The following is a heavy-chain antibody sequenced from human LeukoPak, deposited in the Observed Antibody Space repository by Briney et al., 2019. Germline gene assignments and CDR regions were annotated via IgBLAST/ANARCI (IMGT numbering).Heavy chain of an antibody. D-gene: IGHD2-15*01. CDR1: GGSISSYY. CDR3: AREVGQVVVAATGAWFDP. V-gene: IGHV4-59*01. Sequence: PSETLSLTCTVSGGSISSYYWSWIRQPPGKGLEWIGYIYYSGSTNYNPSLKSRVTISVDTSKNQFSLKLSSVTAADTAAYYCAREVGQVVVAATGAWFDPWGQGTLVTVSS. CDR2: IYYSGST. J-gene: IGHJ5*02.